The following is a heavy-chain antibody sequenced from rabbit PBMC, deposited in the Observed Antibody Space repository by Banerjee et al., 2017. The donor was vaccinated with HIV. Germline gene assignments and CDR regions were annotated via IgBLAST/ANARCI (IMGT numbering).Heavy chain of an antibody. Sequence: CIYTGSGSTYYASWAKGRFTISKTSSTTVTLQLNSLTAADTATYFCARAPAYATNSSGYYSGSLTLWGPGTLVTVS. J-gene: IGHJ4*01. CDR3: ARAPAYATNSSGYYSGSLTL. V-gene: IGHV1S40*01. D-gene: IGHD1-1*01. CDR2: IYTGSGST.